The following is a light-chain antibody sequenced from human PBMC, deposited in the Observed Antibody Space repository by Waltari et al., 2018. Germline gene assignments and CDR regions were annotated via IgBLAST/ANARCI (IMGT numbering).Light chain of an antibody. J-gene: IGKJ4*01. CDR1: QRVLNSANNENY. CDR2: WAS. V-gene: IGKV4-1*01. Sequence: DIVMTQSPDSLAVSLGERAAINCKSSQRVLNSANNENYLTWYQKKSGQPPKLLIYWASTRESVVPDRFSGSGSGTDFTLTISSLQAEDVAVYYCQQYYSPPLTFGGGTKVEIK. CDR3: QQYYSPPLT.